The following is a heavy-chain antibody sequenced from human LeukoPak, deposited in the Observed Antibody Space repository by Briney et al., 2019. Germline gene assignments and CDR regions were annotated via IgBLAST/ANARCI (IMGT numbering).Heavy chain of an antibody. V-gene: IGHV4-39*01. CDR3: ARRSGGYYAYYYYYMDV. CDR1: GGSISSSSYY. Sequence: SETLSLTCTVSGGSISSSSYYWGWIRQPPGKGLEWIGSIYYSGSTYYNPSIKSLVTISVDTTKNQFSLKLSSVTAADTAVYYCARRSGGYYAYYYYYMDVWGKGTTVTISS. D-gene: IGHD1-26*01. CDR2: IYYSGST. J-gene: IGHJ6*03.